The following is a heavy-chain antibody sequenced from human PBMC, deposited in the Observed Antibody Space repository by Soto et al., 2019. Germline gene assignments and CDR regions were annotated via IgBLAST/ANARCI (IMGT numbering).Heavy chain of an antibody. CDR1: GFTFSSYA. J-gene: IGHJ4*02. CDR3: ARGVGLLSHYFDY. V-gene: IGHV3-30-3*01. CDR2: ISYDGSNK. D-gene: IGHD2-21*02. Sequence: QVQLVASGGGVVQPGRSLRLSCAASGFTFSSYAMHWVRQAPGKGLEWVAVISYDGSNKYYADSVKGRFTISRDNSKNTLYLQMNSLRAEDAAVYYCARGVGLLSHYFDYWGQGTLVTVSS.